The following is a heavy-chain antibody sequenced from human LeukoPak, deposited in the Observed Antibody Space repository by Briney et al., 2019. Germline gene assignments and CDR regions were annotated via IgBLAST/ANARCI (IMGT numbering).Heavy chain of an antibody. J-gene: IGHJ4*02. Sequence: GGSLRLSCAASGFTFSSYAMSWVRQAPGKGLEWVSAISGSGDSTYYGDSVKGRFTISRDNSKNTLYLQMNSLRAEDTAVYYCAKDRSTLRTFNDYWGQGTLVTVSS. CDR2: ISGSGDST. D-gene: IGHD1-14*01. V-gene: IGHV3-23*01. CDR3: AKDRSTLRTFNDY. CDR1: GFTFSSYA.